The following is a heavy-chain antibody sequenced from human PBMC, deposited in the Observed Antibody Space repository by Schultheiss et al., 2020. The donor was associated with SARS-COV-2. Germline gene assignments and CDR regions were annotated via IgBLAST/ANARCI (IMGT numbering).Heavy chain of an antibody. CDR3: ARLDRKVVIMTGGMDV. Sequence: SETLSLTCTVSGGSISSGGYYWSWIRQPPGKGLEWIGYIYYDGSTNYNPSLKSRVTISVDTSKNQFSLKLSSVTAADTAVYYCARLDRKVVIMTGGMDVWGQGTTVTVSS. CDR1: GGSISSGGYY. V-gene: IGHV4-61*08. D-gene: IGHD3-3*01. CDR2: IYYDGST. J-gene: IGHJ6*02.